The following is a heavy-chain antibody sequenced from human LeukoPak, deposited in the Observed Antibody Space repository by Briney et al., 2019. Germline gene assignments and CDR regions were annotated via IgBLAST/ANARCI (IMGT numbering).Heavy chain of an antibody. CDR1: GYTFTSYY. V-gene: IGHV1-46*01. CDR3: ARPIAAAGSLVWFDP. D-gene: IGHD6-13*01. J-gene: IGHJ5*02. Sequence: ASVKVSCKASGYTFTSYYMHWVRQAPGQGLEWMGIINPSGGSTSYAQKFQGRVTMTRDTSTSTVYMELSSLRSEDTAVYYCARPIAAAGSLVWFDPWGQGTLVTVSS. CDR2: INPSGGST.